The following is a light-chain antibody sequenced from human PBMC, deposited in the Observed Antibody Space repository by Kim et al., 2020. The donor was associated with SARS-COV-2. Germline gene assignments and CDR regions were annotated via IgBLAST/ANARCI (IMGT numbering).Light chain of an antibody. V-gene: IGKV3-20*01. CDR3: QQYGRSWT. Sequence: ETVLTQSPGTLSLSPGERATLSCRASESVSSNNLAWYQQKPGQAPRLLIYGASSRATGIPERFCGSGSGTDFTLTISRLEPEDFAVFYCQQYGRSWTFGQGTKVDIK. CDR1: ESVSSNN. CDR2: GAS. J-gene: IGKJ1*01.